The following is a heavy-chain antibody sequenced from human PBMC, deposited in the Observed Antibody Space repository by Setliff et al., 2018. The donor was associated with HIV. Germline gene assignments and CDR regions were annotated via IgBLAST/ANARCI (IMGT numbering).Heavy chain of an antibody. Sequence: GSVKVSCKASGYTFTNYYIHWVRQAPGQGLEWMGIINPSGGSTTYAQKFQGRVTMTRDTSTSTVYMELSSLRSEDTAVYYCARDAFDYTAYYYSYMDVWGKGTTVTVSS. CDR3: ARDAFDYTAYYYSYMDV. J-gene: IGHJ6*03. D-gene: IGHD4-4*01. CDR1: GYTFTNYY. V-gene: IGHV1-46*01. CDR2: INPSGGST.